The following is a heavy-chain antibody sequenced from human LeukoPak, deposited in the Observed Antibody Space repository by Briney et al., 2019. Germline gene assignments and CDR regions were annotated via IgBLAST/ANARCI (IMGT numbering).Heavy chain of an antibody. J-gene: IGHJ6*03. CDR1: GFTFSSYW. V-gene: IGHV3-74*01. CDR3: ASSGSYRYYYYYYMDV. Sequence: GGSLRLSCAASGFTFSSYWMHWVRQAPGKGLVWVSRINSDGSSTSYADSVKGRFTISRDNSKNTLYLQMNSLGAEDTAVYYCASSGSYRYYYYYYMDVWGKGTTVTISS. CDR2: INSDGSST. D-gene: IGHD1-26*01.